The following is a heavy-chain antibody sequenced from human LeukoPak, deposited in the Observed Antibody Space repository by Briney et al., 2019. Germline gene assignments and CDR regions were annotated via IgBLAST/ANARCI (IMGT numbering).Heavy chain of an antibody. CDR3: AKDMGLRFNFDY. D-gene: IGHD5-12*01. Sequence: GGSLRLSCAASGFTFSSYAMSWVRQAPGKGLEWVSAISGSGGSTYYADSAKGRFTISRDNSKNTLYLQMNSLRAEDTAVYYCAKDMGLRFNFDYWGQGTLVTVSS. CDR2: ISGSGGST. CDR1: GFTFSSYA. V-gene: IGHV3-23*01. J-gene: IGHJ4*02.